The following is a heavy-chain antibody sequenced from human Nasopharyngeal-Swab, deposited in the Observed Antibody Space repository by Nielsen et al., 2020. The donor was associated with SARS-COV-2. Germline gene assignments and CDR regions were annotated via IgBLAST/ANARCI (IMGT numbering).Heavy chain of an antibody. CDR3: AQEEVPNDY. J-gene: IGHJ4*02. CDR1: GITFSNHA. V-gene: IGHV3-23*01. Sequence: GESLKISCAASGITFSNHAMTWVRQAPGKGLEWVSAISIHGDKTYYADSVRGRFTISRDNSKNTLYLEMNSLRVGDTAMYYCAQEEVPNDYWGQGTLVTVSS. CDR2: ISIHGDKT.